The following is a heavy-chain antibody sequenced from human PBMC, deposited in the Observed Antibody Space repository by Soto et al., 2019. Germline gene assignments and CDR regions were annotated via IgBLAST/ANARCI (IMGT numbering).Heavy chain of an antibody. D-gene: IGHD2-2*01. V-gene: IGHV3-23*01. CDR1: GFTFSNHA. CDR3: ARDPGRYYCTSTSCVYFFDH. CDR2: ISDSGST. J-gene: IGHJ4*02. Sequence: EVPLLESGGALVQPGGSLRLSCAASGFTFSNHAMNWVLQAPGQGLEWVSTISDSGSTYYADSVKGRFTISRDNSKNTLYLQMNSRRAEDTALYYCARDPGRYYCTSTSCVYFFDHWGRGTLVIVSS.